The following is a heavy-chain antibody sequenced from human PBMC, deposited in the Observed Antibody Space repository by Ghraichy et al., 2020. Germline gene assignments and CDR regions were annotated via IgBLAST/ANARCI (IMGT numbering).Heavy chain of an antibody. V-gene: IGHV4-59*01. CDR2: IYHSGTT. CDR1: GGAISSYY. Sequence: SQTLSLTCTVSGGAISSYYWSWIRQPPGKGLEWIAYIYHSGTTNFNPSLKSRVTISVDTSKNKCSLKLSSVTTADTAVYYCARVLVWESDERINWFDPWGQGTPVTVSS. D-gene: IGHD1-26*01. J-gene: IGHJ5*02. CDR3: ARVLVWESDERINWFDP.